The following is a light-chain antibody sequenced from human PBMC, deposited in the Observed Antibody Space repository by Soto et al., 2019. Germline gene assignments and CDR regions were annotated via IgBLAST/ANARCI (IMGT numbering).Light chain of an antibody. J-gene: IGKJ2*01. Sequence: EIVMTQSPATLSVSPGERATLSCRASQSLSRNLAWYQQKPGQAPRLLIYGASPRATGIPARFSGSESGTEFTLTISSLQSEDFAVYYCHQYNNWPYTFGQGTKLEIK. CDR1: QSLSRN. CDR3: HQYNNWPYT. V-gene: IGKV3-15*01. CDR2: GAS.